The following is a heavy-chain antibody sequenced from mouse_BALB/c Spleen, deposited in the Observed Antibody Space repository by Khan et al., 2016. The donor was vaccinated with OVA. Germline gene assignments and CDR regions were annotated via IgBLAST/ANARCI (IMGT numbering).Heavy chain of an antibody. CDR3: TRDRIDY. Sequence: QVQLQQPGAELAKPGASVKMSCKASGYTFTTYWMHWVKQRPGQGLEWIGYINPTSGYTDYNHKFKDRATLSADKSSSTAYMQLNSLTSEDSAVYYCTRDRIDYWGQGTTLTVSS. J-gene: IGHJ2*01. CDR1: GYTFTTYW. CDR2: INPTSGYT. V-gene: IGHV1-7*01.